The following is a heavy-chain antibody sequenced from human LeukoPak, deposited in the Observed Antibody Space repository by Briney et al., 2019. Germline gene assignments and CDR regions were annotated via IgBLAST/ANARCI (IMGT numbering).Heavy chain of an antibody. D-gene: IGHD3-3*01. V-gene: IGHV4-39*01. Sequence: SETLSPTCTVSGGSISSSSYYWGWIRQPPGKGLEWIGSIYYSGSTYYNPSLKSRVTISVDTSKNQFSLKLSSVTAADTAVYYCARSSRQTYYDFWSGYYTREYESYFDYWGQGTLVTVSS. J-gene: IGHJ4*02. CDR2: IYYSGST. CDR3: ARSSRQTYYDFWSGYYTREYESYFDY. CDR1: GGSISSSSYY.